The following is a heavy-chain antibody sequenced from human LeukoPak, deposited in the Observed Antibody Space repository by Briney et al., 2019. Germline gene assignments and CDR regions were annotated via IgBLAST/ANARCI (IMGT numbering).Heavy chain of an antibody. CDR1: GFTVSSNY. CDR2: ISGSGGST. Sequence: GGSLRLSCEASGFTVSSNYMSWVRQAPGKGLEWVSAISGSGGSTYYADSVKGRFTISRDNSKNTLYLQMNSLRAEDTAVYYCAKGAFGVVTYFDYWGQGTLVTVSS. CDR3: AKGAFGVVTYFDY. D-gene: IGHD3-3*01. J-gene: IGHJ4*02. V-gene: IGHV3-23*01.